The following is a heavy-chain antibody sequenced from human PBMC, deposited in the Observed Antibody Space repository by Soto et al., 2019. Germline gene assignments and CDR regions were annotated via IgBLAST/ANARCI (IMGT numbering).Heavy chain of an antibody. J-gene: IGHJ5*02. Sequence: QVQLVQSGAEVKKPGSSVKVSCKASGGTFSSYAISWVRQAPGQGLECMGGLIPIFGTANHAQKFQGRVPITADESTGTAYMELSSLRCEDTAVYFCARSFPHCSSSSCYTGGWFDPWGQGTLVTVSS. CDR1: GGTFSSYA. V-gene: IGHV1-69*01. CDR2: LIPIFGTA. D-gene: IGHD2-2*02. CDR3: ARSFPHCSSSSCYTGGWFDP.